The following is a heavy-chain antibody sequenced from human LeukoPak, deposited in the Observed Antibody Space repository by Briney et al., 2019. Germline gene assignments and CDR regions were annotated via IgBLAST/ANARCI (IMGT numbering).Heavy chain of an antibody. CDR1: GGTFSSYA. CDR3: ARAYDQGGGYYYYYMDV. J-gene: IGHJ6*03. D-gene: IGHD1-1*01. V-gene: IGHV1-2*02. CDR2: INPNSGGT. Sequence: GSSVKVSCTASGGTFSSYAISWVRQAPGQGLEWMGWINPNSGGTNYAQKFQGRVTMTRDTSISTAYMELGRLRSDDTAVYYCARAYDQGGGYYYYYMDVWGKGTTVTVSS.